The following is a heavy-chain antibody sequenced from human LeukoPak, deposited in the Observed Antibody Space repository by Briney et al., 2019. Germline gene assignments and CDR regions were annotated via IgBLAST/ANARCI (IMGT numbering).Heavy chain of an antibody. CDR2: IWYDGSNK. CDR3: AKAQVGPAYYFDY. Sequence: GGSLRLSCAASGFTFSSYGMHWVRQAPGKGLEWVAVIWYDGSNKYYADSVKGRFTISRDNSKNTLYLQMNSLRAEDTAVYYCAKAQVGPAYYFDYWGQGTLVTVSS. J-gene: IGHJ4*02. V-gene: IGHV3-33*06. CDR1: GFTFSSYG.